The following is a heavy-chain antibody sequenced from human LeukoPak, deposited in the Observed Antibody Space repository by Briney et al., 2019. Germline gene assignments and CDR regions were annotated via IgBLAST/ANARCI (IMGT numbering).Heavy chain of an antibody. CDR3: ARRIYCSGGSCYRDAYYYYYMDV. J-gene: IGHJ6*03. CDR1: GFTFSSYS. D-gene: IGHD2-15*01. CDR2: INSDGSST. Sequence: GGSLRLSCAASGFTFSSYSMNWVRQAPGKGLVWVSRINSDGSSTSYADSVKGRFTISRDNAKNTLYLQMNSLRAEATAVYYCARRIYCSGGSCYRDAYYYYYMDVWGKGTTVTVSS. V-gene: IGHV3-74*01.